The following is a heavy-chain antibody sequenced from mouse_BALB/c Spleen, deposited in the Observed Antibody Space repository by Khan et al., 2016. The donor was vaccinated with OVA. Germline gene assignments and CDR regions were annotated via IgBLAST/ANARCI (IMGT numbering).Heavy chain of an antibody. V-gene: IGHV5-6*02. J-gene: IGHJ3*01. CDR3: ARLAYYYNSEGFAY. CDR2: INTGGAYT. CDR1: GFTFSTYG. Sequence: EVKLEESGGDFVRPGGSLKLSYAASGFTFSTYGMSWVRQTPDKRLEWVATINTGGAYTYYPDSVKGRFTISRDNAKNTLYLQLSSLKSEDTAIYYCARLAYYYNSEGFAYWGQGTLVTVSA. D-gene: IGHD1-1*02.